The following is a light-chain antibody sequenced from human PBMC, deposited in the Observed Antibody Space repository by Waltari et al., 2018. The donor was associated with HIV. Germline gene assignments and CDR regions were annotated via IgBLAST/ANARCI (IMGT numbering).Light chain of an antibody. V-gene: IGLV2-23*01. CDR1: SSHVGRHNL. CDR3: CSYAGSSTYV. J-gene: IGLJ1*01. CDR2: ERS. Sequence: QSALTHPASVAGSPGQSLTTSCTGPSSHVGRHNLVPWYQQHPAKAPKLMSYERSQRPAGVSNRFSGSKSGNTASLTISGLQAEDEADYYCCSYAGSSTYVFGTGTKVTVL.